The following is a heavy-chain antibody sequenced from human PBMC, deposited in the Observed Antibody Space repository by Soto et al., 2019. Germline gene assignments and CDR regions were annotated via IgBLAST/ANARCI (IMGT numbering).Heavy chain of an antibody. V-gene: IGHV3-21*01. CDR2: ISSSSSYI. D-gene: IGHD2-15*01. Sequence: GGSLRLSCAASGFTFSSYSMNWVRQAPGKGLEWVSSISSSSSYIYYADSVKGRFTISRDNAKNSLYLQMNSLRAEDTAVYYCARKVVAARRNWFDPWGQGTLVTVSS. J-gene: IGHJ5*02. CDR1: GFTFSSYS. CDR3: ARKVVAARRNWFDP.